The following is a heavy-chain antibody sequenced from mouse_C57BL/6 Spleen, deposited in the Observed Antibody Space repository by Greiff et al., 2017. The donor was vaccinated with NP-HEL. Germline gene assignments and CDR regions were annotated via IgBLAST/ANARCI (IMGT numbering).Heavy chain of an antibody. CDR2: IRYDGSN. J-gene: IGHJ2*01. Sequence: VQLQQSGPGLVKPSQSLSLSCSVTGYSITSGYYWNWIRQFPGNKLEWMGYIRYDGSNNYNPSLKNRISITRDTSKNHFSLQLNSVTTEDTATYYCARVRTGTYFGYRGQSSTLTVSS. CDR1: GYSITSGYY. D-gene: IGHD4-1*01. V-gene: IGHV3-6*01. CDR3: ARVRTGTYFGY.